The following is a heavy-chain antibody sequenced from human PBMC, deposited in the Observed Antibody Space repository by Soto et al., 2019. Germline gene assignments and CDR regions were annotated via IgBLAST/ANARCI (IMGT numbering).Heavy chain of an antibody. Sequence: QVQLVQSGAEVRKPGASVNSSCRASGFSFSDNLINWVRQAPGQSLEWMGWINPDSGNTRYSQPFQGRVTISRHSSASIAYVEVSDLTSEDTAVYYCARNILSVAPRANDAFDVWGQGTMVTVSS. CDR3: ARNILSVAPRANDAFDV. V-gene: IGHV1-3*01. CDR1: GFSFSDNL. CDR2: INPDSGNT. J-gene: IGHJ3*01. D-gene: IGHD2-8*02.